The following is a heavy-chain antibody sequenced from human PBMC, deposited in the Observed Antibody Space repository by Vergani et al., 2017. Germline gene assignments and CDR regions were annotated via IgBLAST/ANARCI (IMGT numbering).Heavy chain of an antibody. V-gene: IGHV3-23*01. D-gene: IGHD3-22*01. CDR1: GFTFSSYA. J-gene: IGHJ4*02. CDR2: ISGSGGST. CDR3: AKDQEVDSSGYYGEKFDY. Sequence: EVQLLESGGGLVQPGGSLRLSCAASGFTFSSYAMSWVRQAPGKGLEWVSAISGSGGSTYYADSVKGRFTISRDNSKNTLYLQMNSLRAEDTAVYYCAKDQEVDSSGYYGEKFDYWGQGTLVTVSS.